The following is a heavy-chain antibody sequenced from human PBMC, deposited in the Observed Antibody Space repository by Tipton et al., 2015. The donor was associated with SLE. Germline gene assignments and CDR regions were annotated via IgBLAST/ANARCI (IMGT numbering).Heavy chain of an antibody. CDR2: INQDGSEK. CDR3: ARHSYYKFDY. J-gene: IGHJ4*02. Sequence: SLRLSCAASGFSFRNYWISWVRQAPGKGLEWVANINQDGSEKFYVDSVEGRFSISRDNAKNSVILQMNSLRADDTAVYYCARHSYYKFDYWGQGTLVTVSS. V-gene: IGHV3-7*01. D-gene: IGHD1-26*01. CDR1: GFSFRNYW.